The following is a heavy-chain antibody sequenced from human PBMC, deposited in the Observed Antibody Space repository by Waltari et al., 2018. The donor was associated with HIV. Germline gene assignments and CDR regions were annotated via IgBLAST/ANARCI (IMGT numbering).Heavy chain of an antibody. CDR3: SRDTFGEYDF. CDR2: INIDGRTI. V-gene: IGHV3-74*01. Sequence: EVQLVQSGGGLIQPGGSLRLSCAASGFSVPNYWMHWVRQSPGKGLVGVSRINIDGRTIDYADSVKGLFTITRDSAKNTLSLQMNSLREEDTAVYYCSRDTFGEYDFWGQGALVTVSS. J-gene: IGHJ4*02. CDR1: GFSVPNYW. D-gene: IGHD3-3*01.